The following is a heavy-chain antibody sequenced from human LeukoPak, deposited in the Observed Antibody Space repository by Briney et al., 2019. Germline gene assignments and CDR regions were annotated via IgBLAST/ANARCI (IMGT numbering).Heavy chain of an antibody. J-gene: IGHJ3*02. V-gene: IGHV4-59*01. CDR3: ARKSGSYSPKQNAFDI. D-gene: IGHD1-26*01. CDR1: GGSISSYY. Sequence: SKTLSLTCTVSGGSISSYYWSWIRQPPGKGLEWIGYIYYSGSTNYNPSLKSRVTISVDTSKNQFSLKLSSVTAADTAVYYCARKSGSYSPKQNAFDIWGQGTMVTVSS. CDR2: IYYSGST.